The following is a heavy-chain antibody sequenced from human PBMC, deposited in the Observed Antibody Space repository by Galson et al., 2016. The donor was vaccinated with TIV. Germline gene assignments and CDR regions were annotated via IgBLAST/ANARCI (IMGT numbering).Heavy chain of an antibody. CDR2: INGGGVTT. V-gene: IGHV3-23*01. Sequence: SLRLSCAASGFTFSSYAMSWVRQAPGKGLEWVSDINGGGVTTSYADSVKGRFSISRDNFKYTLDLQMDSLRAEDTALYYCGKHYSGYYESSGYAFDYWGQGTLVSVSS. J-gene: IGHJ4*02. CDR1: GFTFSSYA. D-gene: IGHD3-22*01. CDR3: GKHYSGYYESSGYAFDY.